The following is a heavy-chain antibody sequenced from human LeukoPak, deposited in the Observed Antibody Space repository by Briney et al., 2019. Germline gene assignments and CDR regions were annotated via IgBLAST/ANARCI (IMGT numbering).Heavy chain of an antibody. CDR1: GGSISSSSYY. CDR2: IYYSGST. V-gene: IGHV4-39*01. D-gene: IGHD5-12*01. Sequence: SETLSLTCTVSGGSISSSSYYWGWIRQPPGKGLEWIGSIYYSGSTYYNPSLKSRVTISVDTSKNQFSLKLSSVTAADTAVYYCARYGGYGAYFDYWGQGSLVTVSS. J-gene: IGHJ4*02. CDR3: ARYGGYGAYFDY.